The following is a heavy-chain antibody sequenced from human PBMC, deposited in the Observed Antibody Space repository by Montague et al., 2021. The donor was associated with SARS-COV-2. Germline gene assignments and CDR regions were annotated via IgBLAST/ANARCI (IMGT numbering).Heavy chain of an antibody. CDR2: IYHSGST. CDR1: GYSISSGYY. D-gene: IGHD2-15*01. CDR3: ARERRYCSGGSCYSGWFDP. J-gene: IGHJ5*02. V-gene: IGHV4-38-2*02. Sequence: SETLSLTCTVSGYSISSGYYWGWIRQPPEKGLEWIGSIYHSGSTYYNPSLKSRVTISVDTSKNQFSLKLSSVTAADTAVYYCARERRYCSGGSCYSGWFDPWGQGTLVTVSS.